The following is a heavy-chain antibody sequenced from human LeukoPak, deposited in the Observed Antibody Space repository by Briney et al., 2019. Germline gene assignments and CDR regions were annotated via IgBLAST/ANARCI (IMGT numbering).Heavy chain of an antibody. J-gene: IGHJ4*02. CDR2: ISDTGGST. D-gene: IGHD2-15*01. CDR1: GFTFSNFA. CDR3: AKAGAVVVVAAKFFDY. V-gene: IGHV3-23*01. Sequence: GGSLRLSCAASGFTFSNFAMNWVRQAPGKGLEWVSIISDTGGSTTHADSVRGRFTISRDNSKNTLYLQMNSLRAEDTAVYYCAKAGAVVVVAAKFFDYWGQGTLVTVSS.